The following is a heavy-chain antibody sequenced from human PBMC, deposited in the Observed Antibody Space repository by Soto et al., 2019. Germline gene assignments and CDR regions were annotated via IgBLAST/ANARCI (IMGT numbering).Heavy chain of an antibody. CDR1: GDSISSGNKY. Sequence: QVQLRESGPGLVMPSQTLSLTCTVSGDSISSGNKYWSWIRQPPGKGLEWIGYIFSSGTTYYNPSLKSRLTMSPDASQNQFSLKLNSLTDADTAVYFCARVPSPFDYYYAMDVWGQGTTVTVSS. CDR3: ARVPSPFDYYYAMDV. V-gene: IGHV4-30-4*01. CDR2: IFSSGTT. D-gene: IGHD3-16*01. J-gene: IGHJ6*02.